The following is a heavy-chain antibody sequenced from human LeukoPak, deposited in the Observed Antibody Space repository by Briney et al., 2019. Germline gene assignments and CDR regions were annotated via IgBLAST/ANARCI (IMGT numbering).Heavy chain of an antibody. CDR1: GFTFSSYA. V-gene: IGHV1-69*05. Sequence: GGSLRLSCAASGFTFSSYAISWVRQAPGQGLEWMGGIIPIFGTANYAQKFQGRVTITTDESTSTAYMELSSLRSEDTAVYYCARSGAARRGYYYYYYMDVWGKGATVTVSS. CDR3: ARSGAARRGYYYYYYMDV. J-gene: IGHJ6*03. D-gene: IGHD6-6*01. CDR2: IIPIFGTA.